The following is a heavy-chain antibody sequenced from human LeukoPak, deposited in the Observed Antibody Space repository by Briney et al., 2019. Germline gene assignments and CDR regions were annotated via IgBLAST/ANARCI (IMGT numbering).Heavy chain of an antibody. V-gene: IGHV4-61*02. CDR2: IYTSGST. CDR3: ARDASGSYLGFDY. Sequence: SETLSLTCTVSGGSISSGSYYWRWVRQPAGKGLEWIGRIYTSGSTNYNPSLKSRATISVDTSKNQFSLKLSSVTAADTAVYYCARDASGSYLGFDYWGQGTLVTVSS. D-gene: IGHD1-26*01. J-gene: IGHJ4*02. CDR1: GGSISSGSYY.